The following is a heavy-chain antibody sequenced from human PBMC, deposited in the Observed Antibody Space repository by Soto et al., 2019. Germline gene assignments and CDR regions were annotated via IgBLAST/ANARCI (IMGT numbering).Heavy chain of an antibody. V-gene: IGHV3-11*05. J-gene: IGHJ3*02. CDR2: ISSSSSYT. CDR3: ARDSHDAFDI. Sequence: PGESLKISCAASGFTFSDYYMSWIRQAPGKGLEWVSYISSSSSYTNYADSVKGRFTISRDNAKNSLYLQMNSVRAEDTAVYYCARDSHDAFDIWGQGTMVTVSS. CDR1: GFTFSDYY.